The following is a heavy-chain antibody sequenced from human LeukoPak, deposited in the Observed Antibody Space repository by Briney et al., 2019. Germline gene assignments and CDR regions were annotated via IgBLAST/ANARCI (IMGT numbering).Heavy chain of an antibody. CDR1: GFTFSSYW. J-gene: IGHJ4*02. CDR3: ARVPYSGYNLLDY. CDR2: IKQDGSEK. D-gene: IGHD5-12*01. Sequence: GGSLRLSCAASGFTFSSYWMSWVRQAPGKGLEWVANIKQDGSEKYYVDSVKGRFTISRDNAKNSLYLQMNSLRAEDTAVYYCARVPYSGYNLLDYWGQGTPVTVSS. V-gene: IGHV3-7*01.